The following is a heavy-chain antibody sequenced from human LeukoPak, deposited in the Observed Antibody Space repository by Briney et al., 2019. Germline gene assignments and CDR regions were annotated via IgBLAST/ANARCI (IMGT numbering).Heavy chain of an antibody. CDR3: TTRGYSYA. Sequence: GESLRVSCAASGFTFSDAWMSWVRQAPGKGVERVGRITSKTDGGTTDYAAPVEGRFTSSRYDSKSTLFLQMHSLRTYDTAVYYCTTRGYSYAWGQGTLVTVSS. CDR1: GFTFSDAW. D-gene: IGHD5-18*01. J-gene: IGHJ5*02. CDR2: ITSKTDGGTT. V-gene: IGHV3-15*01.